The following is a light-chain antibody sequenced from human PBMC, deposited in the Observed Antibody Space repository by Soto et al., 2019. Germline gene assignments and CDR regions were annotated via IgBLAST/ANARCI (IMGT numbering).Light chain of an antibody. J-gene: IGKJ2*01. CDR3: QQYASSPYT. CDR1: QSVSSN. V-gene: IGKV3-20*01. Sequence: EIVMTQSPATLSVSPGERATLSCRAIQSVSSNLAWYQQKPCQAPRLLIYGASRRATGIPDRFSGRESGTDFTLTITTLEPEDSAVYFCQQYASSPYTFGQGTKVDIK. CDR2: GAS.